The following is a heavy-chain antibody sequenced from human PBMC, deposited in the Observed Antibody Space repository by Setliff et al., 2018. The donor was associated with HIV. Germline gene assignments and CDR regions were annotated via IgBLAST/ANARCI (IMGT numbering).Heavy chain of an antibody. D-gene: IGHD3-16*02. CDR1: GFTFSNAW. CDR2: IKSKTDGGTT. V-gene: IGHV3-15*01. Sequence: GGSLRLSCAASGFTFSNAWMNWVRQAPGKGLEWVGRIKSKTDGGTTDYAAPVKGRFTISRDDSKSIAYLPMNSLKTEDTAVYYCTRVNRARYFDLWGRGTLVTVSS. CDR3: TRVNRARYFDL. J-gene: IGHJ2*01.